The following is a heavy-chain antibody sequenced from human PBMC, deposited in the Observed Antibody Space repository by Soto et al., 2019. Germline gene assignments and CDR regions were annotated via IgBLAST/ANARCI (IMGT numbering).Heavy chain of an antibody. V-gene: IGHV3-7*01. Sequence: GGSLRLSCAASGFTFSDYWMNWLSQAPGKGLEWMANIKEDGSEKYYVDSVSGRFTISRDNAKNSLYLQMNSLRDEDTAVYYCAGESGYLNWFGPWGQGTLVTVSS. D-gene: IGHD3-22*01. CDR2: IKEDGSEK. CDR3: AGESGYLNWFGP. J-gene: IGHJ5*02. CDR1: GFTFSDYW.